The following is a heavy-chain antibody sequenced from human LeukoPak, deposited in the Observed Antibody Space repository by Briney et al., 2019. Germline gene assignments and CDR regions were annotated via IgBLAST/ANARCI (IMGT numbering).Heavy chain of an antibody. Sequence: ASVKVSCKASGGTFSSYAISWVRQAPGQGLEWMGGIIPIFGTANYAQKFQGRVTITADESTSTAYMEPSSLRSEDTAVYYCARRLVVVAASILEGFDYWGQGTLVTVSS. CDR1: GGTFSSYA. V-gene: IGHV1-69*13. CDR2: IIPIFGTA. J-gene: IGHJ4*02. CDR3: ARRLVVVAASILEGFDY. D-gene: IGHD2-15*01.